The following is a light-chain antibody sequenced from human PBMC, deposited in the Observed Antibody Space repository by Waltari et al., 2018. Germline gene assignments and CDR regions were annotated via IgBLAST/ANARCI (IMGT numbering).Light chain of an antibody. V-gene: IGLV2-11*01. CDR1: SSDVGGYHY. CDR3: CSYGGSSWV. Sequence: QSALTQPRSVSGSPGQSVTNPCTGTSSDVGGYHYFSWYQHLPGKAPKLIIYDVTKWPSGVPDRFSGSKSGNTASLTISGLLGEDEADYYCCSYGGSSWVFGGGTKLTVL. CDR2: DVT. J-gene: IGLJ3*02.